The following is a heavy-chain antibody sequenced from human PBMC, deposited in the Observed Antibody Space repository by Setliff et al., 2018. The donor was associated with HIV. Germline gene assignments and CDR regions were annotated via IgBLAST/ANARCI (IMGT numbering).Heavy chain of an antibody. J-gene: IGHJ6*03. V-gene: IGHV3-74*01. CDR3: AKGTYYDLLTAYYLSDYYMDV. D-gene: IGHD3-9*01. Sequence: PGGSLRLSCAASGFAFDNYWMDWVRQAPGKGLVWVSRITNDGTTTTYADSVKGRFTISRDNSKNTLFLQMNSLRADDTAVYYCAKGTYYDLLTAYYLSDYYMDVWGKGTTVTVSS. CDR1: GFAFDNYW. CDR2: ITNDGTTT.